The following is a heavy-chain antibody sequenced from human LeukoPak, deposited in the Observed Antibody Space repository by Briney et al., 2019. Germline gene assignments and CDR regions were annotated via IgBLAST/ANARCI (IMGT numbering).Heavy chain of an antibody. CDR3: ARDYGNYYDSSGYP. CDR1: GYTFTGYY. V-gene: IGHV1-2*06. D-gene: IGHD3-22*01. CDR2: INPNSGGT. Sequence: ASVKVSCKASGYTFTGYYMHWVRQAPGQGIEWMGRINPNSGGTNYAQKFQGRVTMTRDTSISTAYMELSRLRSDDTAVYYCARDYGNYYDSSGYPWGQGTLVTVSS. J-gene: IGHJ5*02.